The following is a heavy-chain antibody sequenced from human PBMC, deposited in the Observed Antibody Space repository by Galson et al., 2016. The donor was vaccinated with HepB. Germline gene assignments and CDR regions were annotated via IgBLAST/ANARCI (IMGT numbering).Heavy chain of an antibody. Sequence: SLRLSCAASGFTFRHQAMHWVRQPPGKGLEWVATIWYDGSEKHYADSVKGRFTISRDNSRNTLYLQMNSLRDEYTAVYYCARGGGPAAAVWGQGTLVTVSS. D-gene: IGHD6-13*01. J-gene: IGHJ4*02. V-gene: IGHV3-33*01. CDR1: GFTFRHQA. CDR3: ARGGGPAAAV. CDR2: IWYDGSEK.